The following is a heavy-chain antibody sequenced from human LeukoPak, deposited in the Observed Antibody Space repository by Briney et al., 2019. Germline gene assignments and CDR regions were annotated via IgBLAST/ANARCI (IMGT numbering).Heavy chain of an antibody. D-gene: IGHD5-24*01. CDR2: IIPIFGTA. J-gene: IGHJ4*02. CDR1: GGIFSSYA. V-gene: IGHV1-69*05. CDR3: ARDRWRWLQSPPDY. Sequence: GSSVKVSCKASGGIFSSYAISWVRQAPGQGLEWMGGIIPIFGTANYAQKFQGRVTITTDESTSTAYMELSSLRSDDTAVYYCARDRWRWLQSPPDYWGQGTLVTVSS.